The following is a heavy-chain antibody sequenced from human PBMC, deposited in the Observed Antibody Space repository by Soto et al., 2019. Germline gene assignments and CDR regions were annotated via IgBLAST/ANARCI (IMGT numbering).Heavy chain of an antibody. J-gene: IGHJ4*02. D-gene: IGHD2-15*01. CDR1: GFTFRSYS. CDR3: AQEEGSRLPFDY. V-gene: IGHV3-21*04. CDR2: ISSSGSNT. Sequence: GGSLRLSCAASGFTFRSYSMNWVRQAPGKGLKWVSSISSSGSNTYYADSVKGRFTISRDNSKNTLYLQMNSLRAEDTALYYCAQEEGSRLPFDYWGQGTLVTVSS.